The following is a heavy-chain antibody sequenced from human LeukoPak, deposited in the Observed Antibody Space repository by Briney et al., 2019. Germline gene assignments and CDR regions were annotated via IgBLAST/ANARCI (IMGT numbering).Heavy chain of an antibody. J-gene: IGHJ4*02. Sequence: GGSLRLSCAASGFTFSSYGMHWVRQAPGKGLEWVAVIWYGGSNKYYADSVKGRFTISRDNSKNTLYLQMNSLRAEDTAVYYCAKSNFWSGYYLFDYWGQGTLVTVSS. CDR3: AKSNFWSGYYLFDY. CDR1: GFTFSSYG. CDR2: IWYGGSNK. D-gene: IGHD3-3*01. V-gene: IGHV3-33*06.